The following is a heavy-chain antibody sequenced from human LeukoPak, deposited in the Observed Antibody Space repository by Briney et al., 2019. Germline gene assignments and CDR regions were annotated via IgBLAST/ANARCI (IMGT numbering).Heavy chain of an antibody. D-gene: IGHD2-15*01. CDR2: IWYDGSIQ. CDR1: GCTFSSYG. Sequence: RGSLRLSCAASGCTFSSYGMHWVRQAPGKGLEWVAAIWYDGSIQYYADSVKGRFTISRDNSKNTLYLQMDSLRAEDTAVYYCARAGYCSGGSCYGSDYWGQGTLVSVSS. CDR3: ARAGYCSGGSCYGSDY. V-gene: IGHV3-33*01. J-gene: IGHJ4*02.